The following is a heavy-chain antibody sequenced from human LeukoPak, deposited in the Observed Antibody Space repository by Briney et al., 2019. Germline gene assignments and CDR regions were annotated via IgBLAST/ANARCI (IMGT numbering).Heavy chain of an antibody. CDR2: IYYSGST. D-gene: IGHD3-3*01. CDR3: AKARPYDFWSGYYHGGGALDY. CDR1: GGSISSYY. Sequence: SETLSLTCTVSGGSISSYYWSWIRQPPGKGLEWIGYIYYSGSTNYNPSLKSRVTISVDTSKNQFSLKLSSVTAADTAVYYCAKARPYDFWSGYYHGGGALDYWGQGTLVTVSS. J-gene: IGHJ4*02. V-gene: IGHV4-59*01.